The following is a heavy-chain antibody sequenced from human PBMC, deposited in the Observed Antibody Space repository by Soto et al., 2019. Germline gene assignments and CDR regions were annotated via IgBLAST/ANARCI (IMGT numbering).Heavy chain of an antibody. CDR2: IYYSGST. Sequence: SETLSLTCTVSGGSISSSSYYWGWIRQPPGKGLEWIGSIYYSGSTYYNPPLKGRVTISVDTSKNQVSLKVNSVTAADTAVYYCARDHPHSYGVYYFDYWGQGTPVTVSS. J-gene: IGHJ4*02. V-gene: IGHV4-39*07. D-gene: IGHD5-18*01. CDR1: GGSISSSSYY. CDR3: ARDHPHSYGVYYFDY.